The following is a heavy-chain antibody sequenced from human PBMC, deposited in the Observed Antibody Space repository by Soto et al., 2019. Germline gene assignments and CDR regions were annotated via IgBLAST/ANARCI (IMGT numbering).Heavy chain of an antibody. CDR2: ISSSGSA. J-gene: IGHJ4*02. D-gene: IGHD6-19*01. CDR3: ATGGGWLQNSNLRGLYFDY. CDR1: GGSIRSSY. V-gene: IGHV4-59*01. Sequence: KPSETLSLTCIVSGGSIRSSYCIWIRQPPEKGLEWIASISSSGSATHNPSLKSRVSVSVDPIENQCSLKPTSVSAEDTATYSCATGGGWLQNSNLRGLYFDYWGQGARVTVSS.